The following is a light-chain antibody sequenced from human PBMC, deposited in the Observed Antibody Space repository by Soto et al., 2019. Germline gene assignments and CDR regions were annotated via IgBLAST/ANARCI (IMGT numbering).Light chain of an antibody. CDR1: QGIRSG. J-gene: IGKJ3*01. Sequence: DIQMTQSQSSLFASVEDRVPITCRAIQGIRSGLGWYQQMPGKAPKRLIYAASSFQSGVPSRFSGSGSGTEFTLTISSLQPEDFATYYCLQDNSYPLTFGAGTKVDI. CDR2: AAS. CDR3: LQDNSYPLT. V-gene: IGKV1-17*01.